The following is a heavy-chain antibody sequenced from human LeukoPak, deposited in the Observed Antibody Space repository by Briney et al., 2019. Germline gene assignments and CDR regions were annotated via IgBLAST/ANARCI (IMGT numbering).Heavy chain of an antibody. CDR2: IWYDGSNK. D-gene: IGHD4-17*01. V-gene: IGHV3-33*06. CDR3: AKDRDTVTLRAYYFDY. CDR1: GFTFSSYG. J-gene: IGHJ4*02. Sequence: GRSLRLSCAASGFTFSSYGMHWVRQAPGKGLGWVAVIWYDGSNKYYADSVKGRFTISRDNSKNTLYLQMNSLRAEDTAVYYCAKDRDTVTLRAYYFDYWGQGTLVTVSS.